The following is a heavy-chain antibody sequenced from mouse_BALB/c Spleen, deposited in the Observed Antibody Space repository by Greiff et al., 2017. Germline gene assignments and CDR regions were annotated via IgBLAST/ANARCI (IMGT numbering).Heavy chain of an antibody. J-gene: IGHJ4*01. Sequence: EVQGVESGGDLVKPGGSLKLSCAASGFTFSSYGMSWVRQTPDKRLEWVATISSGGSYTYYPDSVKGRFTISRDNAKNTLYLQMSSLKSEDTAMYYCARHYGRMGAMDYWGQGTSVTVSS. CDR1: GFTFSSYG. CDR2: ISSGGSYT. CDR3: ARHYGRMGAMDY. V-gene: IGHV5-6*01. D-gene: IGHD1-1*02.